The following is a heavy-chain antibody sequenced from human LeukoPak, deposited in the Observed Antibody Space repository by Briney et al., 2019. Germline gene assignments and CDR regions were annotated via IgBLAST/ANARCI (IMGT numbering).Heavy chain of an antibody. V-gene: IGHV3-9*01. CDR2: ITWNSDST. Sequence: PGGSLRLSCAASGFTFADYTMHWVRQLPGMGLEWVSGITWNSDSTDYAESVKGRFTISRDNAKNSLYLEMNSLRADDTALYYCAKGNWGNPFDIWGQGTMVTVFS. CDR3: AKGNWGNPFDI. J-gene: IGHJ3*02. D-gene: IGHD7-27*01. CDR1: GFTFADYT.